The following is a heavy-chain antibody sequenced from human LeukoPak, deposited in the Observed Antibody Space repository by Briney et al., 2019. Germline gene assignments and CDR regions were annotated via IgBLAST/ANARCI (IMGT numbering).Heavy chain of an antibody. D-gene: IGHD6-13*01. CDR1: GFTFNSYS. V-gene: IGHV3-30-3*01. J-gene: IGHJ4*02. CDR3: WERGYSSSWYPFDY. CDR2: ISYVGSNK. Sequence: PGRSLRLSCAASGFTFNSYSMHWVRQAPGKGLEWVALISYVGSNKYYADSVKGRFTISRDNSHNTLYLQMNSLRAEDTAVYYGWERGYSSSWYPFDYWGQGNLVTVSS.